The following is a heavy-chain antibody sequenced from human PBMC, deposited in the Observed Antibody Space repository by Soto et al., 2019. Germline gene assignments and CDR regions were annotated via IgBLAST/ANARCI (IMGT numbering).Heavy chain of an antibody. CDR3: ARRPGKTYPFDY. V-gene: IGHV4-34*01. J-gene: IGHJ4*02. CDR2: INHSGST. Sequence: SETLSLTCAVYGGSFSGYYWSWIRQPPGKGLEWIGEINHSGSTNYNPSLKSRVTISVDTSKNQFSLKLSSVTAADTAVYYCARRPGKTYPFDYWGQGTLVTVSS. CDR1: GGSFSGYY.